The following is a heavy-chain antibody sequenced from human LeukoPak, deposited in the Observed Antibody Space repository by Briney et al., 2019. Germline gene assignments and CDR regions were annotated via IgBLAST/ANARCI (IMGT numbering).Heavy chain of an antibody. CDR2: IIPIFGTA. J-gene: IGHJ3*02. V-gene: IGHV1-69*05. D-gene: IGHD2-2*01. CDR3: ARETIVVVPPGAFDI. CDR1: GGTFSSYA. Sequence: APVKVSCKASGGTFSSYAISWVRQAPGQGLEWMGGIIPIFGTANYAQKFQGRVTITTDESTSTAYMELSSLRSEDTAVYYCARETIVVVPPGAFDIWGQGTMVTVSS.